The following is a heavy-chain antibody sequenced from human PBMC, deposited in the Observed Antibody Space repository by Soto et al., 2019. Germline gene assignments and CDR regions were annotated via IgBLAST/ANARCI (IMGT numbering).Heavy chain of an antibody. CDR1: GGSINSDKYY. CDR3: ARLEGLATISYYFDF. J-gene: IGHJ4*02. CDR2: FYYRGIT. D-gene: IGHD3-9*01. V-gene: IGHV4-39*01. Sequence: SETLSLTCSVSGGSINSDKYYWGWIRQPPGKGLDWIGSFYYRGITYYNPSLQTRFTISLDKSKSQFSLRLNSVTAADSAVYFCARLEGLATISYYFDFWGQGAQVTVSS.